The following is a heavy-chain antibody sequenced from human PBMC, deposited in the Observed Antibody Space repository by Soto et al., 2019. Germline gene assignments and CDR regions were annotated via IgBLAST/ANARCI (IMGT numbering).Heavy chain of an antibody. CDR1: GFTFSDYY. V-gene: IGHV3-72*01. J-gene: IGHJ4*02. CDR3: SRAGILTTPYNTDS. Sequence: EVQLVESGGGLVQPEGSLRLSCVASGFTFSDYYMDWVRQAPGKGLEWVGRVRNKVNSYTTEYAASVKGRFTVSRDDSRNSVYLQMNRLKTGDMAMYYCSRAGILTTPYNTDSWGLGTLVTVSS. CDR2: VRNKVNSYTT. D-gene: IGHD2-21*01.